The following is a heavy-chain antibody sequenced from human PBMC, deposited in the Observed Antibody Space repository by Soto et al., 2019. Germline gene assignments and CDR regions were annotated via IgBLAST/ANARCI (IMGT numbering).Heavy chain of an antibody. CDR2: INPSGGGT. CDR1: GYTFSSYS. J-gene: IGHJ4*02. CDR3: AREPARGYVDY. V-gene: IGHV1-46*03. Sequence: QVQLVQSGAEMKKPGASVKVSCKASGYTFSSYSIHCVRQAPGQGLEWMGIINPSGGGTTYAQKFQGRVTMTRDTSTSTVYMELSSLRSEDTTVYYCAREPARGYVDYWGQGTLVTVSS.